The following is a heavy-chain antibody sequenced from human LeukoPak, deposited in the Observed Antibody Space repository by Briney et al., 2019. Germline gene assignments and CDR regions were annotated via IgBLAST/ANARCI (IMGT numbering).Heavy chain of an antibody. J-gene: IGHJ4*02. Sequence: ASVKVSCKASGYTFSSYYVHWVRQAPGQGLEWMGMIIPSDGFTSYAQKFQGRVTMITDTSTSTAYMELRSLRSDDTAVYYCARGGNSGWRTPNDDYWGQGTLVTVSS. CDR2: IIPSDGFT. CDR1: GYTFSSYY. D-gene: IGHD6-19*01. V-gene: IGHV1-46*01. CDR3: ARGGNSGWRTPNDDY.